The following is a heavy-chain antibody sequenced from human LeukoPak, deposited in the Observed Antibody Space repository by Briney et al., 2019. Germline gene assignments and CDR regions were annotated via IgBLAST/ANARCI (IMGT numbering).Heavy chain of an antibody. Sequence: PSETLSLTCTVSGGSISSSSLYWGWIRQPPGKGLEWIGSIYYSGRTYYNPSLKSRVTISIDTSKNQFSLKLSSVTAADTAVYYCARGLYYGDYRFDPWGQGTLVTVSS. CDR1: GGSISSSSLY. J-gene: IGHJ5*02. D-gene: IGHD4-17*01. CDR2: IYYSGRT. V-gene: IGHV4-39*07. CDR3: ARGLYYGDYRFDP.